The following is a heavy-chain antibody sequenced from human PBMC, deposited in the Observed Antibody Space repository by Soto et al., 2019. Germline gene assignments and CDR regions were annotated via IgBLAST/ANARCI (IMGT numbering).Heavy chain of an antibody. CDR2: IKQDGSER. Sequence: GSLRLSCAASGVTVGNYLMSWVRQAPGKGPEWVANIKQDGSERNYVDSVKGRFTISRDNAENSLYLQMNSLRVEDTGVYYCASARHIGPWGQGTLVTVSS. J-gene: IGHJ5*02. D-gene: IGHD2-21*01. CDR1: GVTVGNYL. CDR3: ASARHIGP. V-gene: IGHV3-7*01.